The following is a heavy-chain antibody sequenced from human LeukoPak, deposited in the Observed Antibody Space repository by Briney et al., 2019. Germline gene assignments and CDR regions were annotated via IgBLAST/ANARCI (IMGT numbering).Heavy chain of an antibody. CDR2: IYYSGST. D-gene: IGHD1-26*01. V-gene: IGHV4-59*08. CDR1: GGSISSYY. CDR3: KVGATEKMDAFDI. Sequence: SETLSLTCTVSGGSISSYYWSWIRQPPGKGLEWIGYIYYSGSTNYNPSLKSRVTISVDTSKNQFSLKLSSVTAADTAVYYRKVGATEKMDAFDIWGQGTMVTVSS. J-gene: IGHJ3*02.